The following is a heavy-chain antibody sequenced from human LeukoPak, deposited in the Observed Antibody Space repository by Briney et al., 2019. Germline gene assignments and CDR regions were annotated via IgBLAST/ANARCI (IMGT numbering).Heavy chain of an antibody. Sequence: PGGSLRLSCATSGFTFSVYAMSWARQAPGKGLEWVSTISDSGGSTYYADSVKGRFTISRGNSKNTLYLQMNSLRAEDTAVYYCAKHDPRRVVITNWFDPWGQGTLVTVSS. D-gene: IGHD3-22*01. CDR2: ISDSGGST. J-gene: IGHJ5*02. CDR3: AKHDPRRVVITNWFDP. CDR1: GFTFSVYA. V-gene: IGHV3-23*01.